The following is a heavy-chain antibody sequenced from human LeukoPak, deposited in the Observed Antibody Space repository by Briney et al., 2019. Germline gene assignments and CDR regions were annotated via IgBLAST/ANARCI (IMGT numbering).Heavy chain of an antibody. CDR2: VSYSGST. V-gene: IGHV4-39*01. Sequence: PSETLSLTCTVSGGSLSSRNYYWGWIRRPPGKGLEWIGSVSYSGSTYHNPSLKSRVTTSVDTSNNQFSLKLNSVTAADTAVYYCARQSGFPTVVTRFDYWGQGTLVTVSS. D-gene: IGHD4-23*01. CDR3: ARQSGFPTVVTRFDY. J-gene: IGHJ4*02. CDR1: GGSLSSRNYY.